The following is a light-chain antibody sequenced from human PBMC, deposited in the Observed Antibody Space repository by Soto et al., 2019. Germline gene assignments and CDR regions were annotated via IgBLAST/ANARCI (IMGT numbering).Light chain of an antibody. V-gene: IGKV3-20*01. CDR2: GAS. J-gene: IGKJ1*01. CDR3: QQYGSSPWT. CDR1: QSVNSIY. Sequence: EIVFTQSPCTLSLSPVERATLSCRASQSVNSIYLAWFQQKPGQAPRFLIYGASNRATGTPDRFSGSGSGTDFTLTISRLEPEDFAVYYCQQYGSSPWTFGPGTKVDIK.